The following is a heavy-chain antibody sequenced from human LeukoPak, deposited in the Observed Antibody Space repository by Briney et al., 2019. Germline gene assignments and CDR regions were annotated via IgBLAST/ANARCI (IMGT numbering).Heavy chain of an antibody. CDR3: ARDGSSSWLYYFDY. D-gene: IGHD6-13*01. Sequence: GGSLRLSCAASGFTFSSQWMSWVRQAPGKGLEWVANVNQGGTEKYYVDSVKGRFTISRDNAENSLYLQMNSLRAEDTAVYYCARDGSSSWLYYFDYWGQGTLVTVSS. V-gene: IGHV3-7*01. J-gene: IGHJ4*02. CDR2: VNQGGTEK. CDR1: GFTFSSQW.